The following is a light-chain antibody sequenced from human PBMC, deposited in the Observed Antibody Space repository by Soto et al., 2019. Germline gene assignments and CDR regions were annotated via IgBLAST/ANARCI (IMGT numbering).Light chain of an antibody. Sequence: DIVLTQSPATLSVSPGESATLSCRASQSVSSNLAWYQQKPGQAPRLLIYGASNRATGIPDRFSGSGSGTDFTLTISRLEPEDFAVYYCQQYGSSGTFGQGTKVDIK. CDR2: GAS. V-gene: IGKV3-20*01. CDR1: QSVSSN. CDR3: QQYGSSGT. J-gene: IGKJ1*01.